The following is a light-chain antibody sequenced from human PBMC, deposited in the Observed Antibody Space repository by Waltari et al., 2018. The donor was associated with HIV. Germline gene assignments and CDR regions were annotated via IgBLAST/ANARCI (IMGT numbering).Light chain of an antibody. CDR2: GAS. J-gene: IGKJ2*03. CDR3: QQSYTAPNS. V-gene: IGKV1-39*01. CDR1: QTIDIY. Sequence: DIQMTQSPSSLSASVGDRVNITCRASQTIDIYLNWFQPKPGKAPTLLISGASTLHSGVPSRFRASGSGTDFTLTISGLQPEDFASYYCQQSYTAPNSFGPGTKVDI.